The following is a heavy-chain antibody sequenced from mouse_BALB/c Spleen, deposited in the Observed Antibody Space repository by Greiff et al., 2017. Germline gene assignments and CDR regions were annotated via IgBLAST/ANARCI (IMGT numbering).Heavy chain of an antibody. CDR3: ARIYYGNFAY. D-gene: IGHD2-1*01. Sequence: EVMLVESGGGLVQPGGSRKLSCAASGFTFSSFGMHWVRQAPEKGLEWVAYISSGSSTIYYADTVKGRFTISRDNPKNTLFLQMTSLRSEDTAMYYCARIYYGNFAYWGQGTLVTVSA. J-gene: IGHJ3*01. V-gene: IGHV5-17*02. CDR2: ISSGSSTI. CDR1: GFTFSSFG.